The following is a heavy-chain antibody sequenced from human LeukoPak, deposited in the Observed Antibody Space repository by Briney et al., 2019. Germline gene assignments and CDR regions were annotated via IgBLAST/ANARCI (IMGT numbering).Heavy chain of an antibody. J-gene: IGHJ5*02. V-gene: IGHV3-21*01. CDR2: ISSSSSYI. Sequence: PGGSLRLSCAASGFTFSSYSMNWVRQAPGKGLEWVSSISSSSSYIYYADSVKGRFTISRDNAKNSLYLQMNSLRAEDTAVYYCARGGRVTIFGVVTWFDPGGQGTLVTVSS. CDR3: ARGGRVTIFGVVTWFDP. CDR1: GFTFSSYS. D-gene: IGHD3-3*01.